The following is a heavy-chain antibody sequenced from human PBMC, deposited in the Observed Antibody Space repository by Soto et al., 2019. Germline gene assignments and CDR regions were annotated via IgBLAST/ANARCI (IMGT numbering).Heavy chain of an antibody. V-gene: IGHV4-31*11. CDR2: IHHSGSA. J-gene: IGHJ4*02. D-gene: IGHD3-10*01. CDR1: GASISSGVHY. Sequence: QVQLQESGPGLVKPSQTLSLTCVVRGASISSGVHYWNWIRQHPEKGLEWIGNIHHSGSAYYNPSLKSRVTISIDISKSQFSVSLSPVTAADTAVYFCARGLFLGSGELKLDSWGQGTLVSVSS. CDR3: ARGLFLGSGELKLDS.